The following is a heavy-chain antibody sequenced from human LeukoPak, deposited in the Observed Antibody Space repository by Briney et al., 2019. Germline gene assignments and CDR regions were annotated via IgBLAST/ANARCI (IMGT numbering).Heavy chain of an antibody. CDR2: INPNSGGT. CDR3: ATPAATYYYDSSGYYYSN. V-gene: IGHV1-2*02. Sequence: GASVKVSCKASGSTFTGYYMHWVRQAPGQGLEWMGWINPNSGGTNYAQKFQGRVTMTRDTSISTAYMELSRLRSDDTAVYYCATPAATYYYDSSGYYYSNWGQGTLVTVSS. CDR1: GSTFTGYY. J-gene: IGHJ4*02. D-gene: IGHD3-22*01.